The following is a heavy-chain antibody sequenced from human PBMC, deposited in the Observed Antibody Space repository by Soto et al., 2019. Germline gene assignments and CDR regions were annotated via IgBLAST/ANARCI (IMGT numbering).Heavy chain of an antibody. Sequence: PGGSLRLSCAASGFTFSSYGMHWVRQAPGKGLEWVAVIWYDGSNKYYADSVKGRFTISRDNSKNTLYPQMNSLRAEDTAVYYCAREITILALDPWGQGTLVTVSS. J-gene: IGHJ5*02. CDR1: GFTFSSYG. D-gene: IGHD3-3*01. CDR3: AREITILALDP. V-gene: IGHV3-33*01. CDR2: IWYDGSNK.